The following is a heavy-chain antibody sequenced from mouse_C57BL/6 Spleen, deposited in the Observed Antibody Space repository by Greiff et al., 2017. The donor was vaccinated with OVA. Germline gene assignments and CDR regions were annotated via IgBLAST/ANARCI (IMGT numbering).Heavy chain of an antibody. CDR3: AREDYGYDGGFAY. CDR2: INPSSGYT. V-gene: IGHV1-7*01. D-gene: IGHD2-2*01. CDR1: GYTFTSYW. Sequence: QVQLKQSGAELAKPGASVKLSCKASGYTFTSYWMHWVKQRPGQGLEWIGYINPSSGYTKYNQKFKDKATLTADKSSSTAYMQLSSLTYEDSAVYYCAREDYGYDGGFAYWGQGTLVTVSA. J-gene: IGHJ3*01.